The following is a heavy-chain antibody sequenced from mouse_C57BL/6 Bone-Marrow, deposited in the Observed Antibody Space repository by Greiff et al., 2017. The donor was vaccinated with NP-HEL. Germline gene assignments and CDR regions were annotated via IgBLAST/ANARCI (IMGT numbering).Heavy chain of an antibody. V-gene: IGHV2-2*01. CDR2: IWSGRST. Sequence: QVQLQQSGPGLVQPSQSLSITCTVSGFSLTSYGVHWVRQSPGKGLEWLGVIWSGRSTDYNAAFISRLSISKDNSKSQVFFKMNSLQADDTAIYYCARNPITTVVADAMDYWGQGTSVTVSS. D-gene: IGHD1-1*01. CDR3: ARNPITTVVADAMDY. CDR1: GFSLTSYG. J-gene: IGHJ4*01.